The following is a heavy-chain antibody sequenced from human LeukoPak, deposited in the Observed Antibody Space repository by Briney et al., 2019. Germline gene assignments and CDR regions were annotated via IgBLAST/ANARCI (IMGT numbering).Heavy chain of an antibody. CDR1: GGSISSSSYY. Sequence: PSETLSLTCTVSGGSISSSSYYWGWIRQPPGKGLEWIGSIYYSGSTYYNPSLKSRVTISVDTSKNQFSLKLSSVTAADTAVYYCARRAIRGTRTGTEDYWGQGTLVTVSS. V-gene: IGHV4-39*01. J-gene: IGHJ4*02. CDR2: IYYSGST. D-gene: IGHD1-7*01. CDR3: ARRAIRGTRTGTEDY.